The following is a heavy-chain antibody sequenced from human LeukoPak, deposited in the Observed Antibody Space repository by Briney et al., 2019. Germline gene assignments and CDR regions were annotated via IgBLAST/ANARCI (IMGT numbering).Heavy chain of an antibody. D-gene: IGHD6-6*01. CDR2: IDWNGGST. CDR3: ARARGSSTTYYYHYKDV. Sequence: GGSLRLSCAAARFTFDDYGMSWVRQAPGKGLEWVSGIDWNGGSTGYADSVKGRFTISRDNAKNSLYLQMNSLRAEDTALYYCARARGSSTTYYYHYKDVWGKGTTVTVSS. J-gene: IGHJ6*03. CDR1: RFTFDDYG. V-gene: IGHV3-20*04.